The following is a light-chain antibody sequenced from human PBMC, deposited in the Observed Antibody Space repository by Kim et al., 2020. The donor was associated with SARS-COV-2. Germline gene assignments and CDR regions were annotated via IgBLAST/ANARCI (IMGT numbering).Light chain of an antibody. CDR2: AAS. J-gene: IGKJ2*01. Sequence: DIQMTQSPSSLSASVGDRVTITCRASQSISSYLNWYQQKPGKAPKLLIYAASSLQSGVPSRFSGSGSGTDFTLTISSLQPEDFVTYYCQQSYRTFGQGTKLEI. CDR3: QQSYRT. CDR1: QSISSY. V-gene: IGKV1-39*01.